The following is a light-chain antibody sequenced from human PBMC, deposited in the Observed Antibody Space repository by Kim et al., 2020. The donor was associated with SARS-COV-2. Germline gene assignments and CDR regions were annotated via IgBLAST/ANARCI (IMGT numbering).Light chain of an antibody. CDR1: QDISDE. CDR3: QQYNKFPRT. Sequence: ASVGDRVTITCQASQDISDELNWYQQKAGKAPKLLIYDVSTLETGVPSRFSGSGSGTDFTLTISSLQPEDIATYFCQQYNKFPRTFGGGTKVDIK. CDR2: DVS. V-gene: IGKV1-33*01. J-gene: IGKJ4*01.